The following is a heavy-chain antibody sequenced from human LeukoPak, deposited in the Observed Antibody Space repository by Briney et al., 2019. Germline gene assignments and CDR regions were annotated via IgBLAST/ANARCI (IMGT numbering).Heavy chain of an antibody. CDR1: GFTFSSYS. Sequence: GGSLRLSCAASGFTFSSYSMNWVRQAPGKGLEWVSSISSSSSYIYYADSVKGRFTISRDNAKNPLYLQMNSLRAEDTAVYYCARSVGCASSGCPAAIPFDYWGQGTLVTVSS. CDR2: ISSSSSYI. CDR3: ARSVGCASSGCPAAIPFDY. D-gene: IGHD6-19*01. V-gene: IGHV3-21*01. J-gene: IGHJ4*02.